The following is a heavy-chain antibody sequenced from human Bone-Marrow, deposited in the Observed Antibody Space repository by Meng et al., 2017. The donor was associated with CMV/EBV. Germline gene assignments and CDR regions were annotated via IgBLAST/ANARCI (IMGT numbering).Heavy chain of an antibody. CDR1: GGSVRSGSYY. Sequence: SETLSLTCTGAGGSVRSGSYYWSWIRQPPGKGLEWIGYIYYSGSTNYNPSLKSRVTISVDTSKNQFSLKLSSVTAADTAVYYCARGLVVPAAQANHYYYYGMDVWGQGTTVTVSS. CDR3: ARGLVVPAAQANHYYYYGMDV. V-gene: IGHV4-61*01. CDR2: IYYSGST. J-gene: IGHJ6*02. D-gene: IGHD2-2*01.